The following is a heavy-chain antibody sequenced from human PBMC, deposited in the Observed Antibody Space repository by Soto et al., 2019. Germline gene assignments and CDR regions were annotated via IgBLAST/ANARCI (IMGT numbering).Heavy chain of an antibody. J-gene: IGHJ6*03. V-gene: IGHV1-69*13. Sequence: SANVYGNSSGYSFSDDEINWVRQAPGQVLEWMGAIIPILRTPDYAQKFRGRVKITADESASTSYMEVRSMRYDDTALYYCARGSMYSDLLRYYALGVWGK. CDR2: IIPILRTP. D-gene: IGHD4-17*01. CDR1: GYSFSDDE. CDR3: ARGSMYSDLLRYYALGV.